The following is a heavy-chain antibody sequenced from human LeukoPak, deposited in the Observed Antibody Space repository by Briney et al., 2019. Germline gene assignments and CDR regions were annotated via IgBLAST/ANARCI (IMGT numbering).Heavy chain of an antibody. Sequence: GASVKVSCKASGYTFISYGISWVRQAPGQGLEWMGWISAYNGNTNYAQKLQGRVTMTTDTSTSTAYMELRSLRSDDTAVYYCARTPDIVVVPAAPSGKFDYWGQGTLVTVSS. CDR2: ISAYNGNT. CDR3: ARTPDIVVVPAAPSGKFDY. J-gene: IGHJ4*02. V-gene: IGHV1-18*01. D-gene: IGHD2-2*01. CDR1: GYTFISYG.